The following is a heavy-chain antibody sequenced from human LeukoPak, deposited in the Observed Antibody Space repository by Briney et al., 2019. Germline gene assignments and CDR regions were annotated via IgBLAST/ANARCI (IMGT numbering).Heavy chain of an antibody. CDR3: ARSRVRGSPHPNAFDI. J-gene: IGHJ3*02. D-gene: IGHD3-10*01. CDR2: ISDYDGNT. V-gene: IGHV1-18*01. CDR1: GDSIRSYG. Sequence: APVKVSCKASGDSIRSYGITWVRQAPGQGLEWTGWISDYDGNTNYAQNVQGRVTMTTDTSTSTAYMELRSLRSDDTAVYYCARSRVRGSPHPNAFDIWGQGTKVTVSS.